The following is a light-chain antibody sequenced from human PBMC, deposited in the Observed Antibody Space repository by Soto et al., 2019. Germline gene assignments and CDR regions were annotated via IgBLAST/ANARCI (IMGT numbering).Light chain of an antibody. CDR1: QSVSSNY. CDR3: QHYGSSPPYT. V-gene: IGKV3-20*01. J-gene: IGKJ2*01. Sequence: EIVLTQSPGTLYLSPGERATLSCRASQSVSSNYLVWYQQKPGQAPRLLIYGASSRATGIPDRFSGSGSGTDFTLTVSRLEPKDFAVYYCQHYGSSPPYTFGQGTKLEIK. CDR2: GAS.